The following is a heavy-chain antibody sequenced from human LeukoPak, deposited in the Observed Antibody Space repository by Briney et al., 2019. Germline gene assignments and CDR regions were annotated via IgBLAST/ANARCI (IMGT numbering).Heavy chain of an antibody. D-gene: IGHD3-10*01. V-gene: IGHV1-46*01. CDR2: INPSGGST. J-gene: IGHJ6*03. Sequence: GSVKVSCKASGYTFTTDYIHWVRQAPGQGLEWMGIINPSGGSTTYAQKFQGRVIMTGDTSTSTVYMELRSLRSEDTAVYYCARARGSGSYYGHDYYYYYYMDVWGQGTTVTVSS. CDR3: ARARGSGSYYGHDYYYYYYMDV. CDR1: GYTFTTDY.